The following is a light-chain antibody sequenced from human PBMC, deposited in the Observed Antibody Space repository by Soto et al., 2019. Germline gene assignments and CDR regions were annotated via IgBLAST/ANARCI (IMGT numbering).Light chain of an antibody. J-gene: IGLJ1*01. Sequence: QSALTQPASVSGSPGQSITISCTGTSSDVGGYNFVSWYQQHPGKAPKLMIFEVSHRPSGVSDRFSGSKSGNTASLTISGLQAEDEADYYCSSYTSSITYVFGTGTNLTVL. CDR2: EVS. CDR1: SSDVGGYNF. V-gene: IGLV2-14*03. CDR3: SSYTSSITYV.